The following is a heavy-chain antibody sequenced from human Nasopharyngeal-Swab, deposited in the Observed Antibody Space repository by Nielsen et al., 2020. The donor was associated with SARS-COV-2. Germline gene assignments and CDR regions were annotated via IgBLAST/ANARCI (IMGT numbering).Heavy chain of an antibody. CDR1: GYTFSTFA. CDR3: TKERERSDAGTHYFSDY. J-gene: IGHJ4*02. V-gene: IGHV7-4-1*02. Sequence: ASVKVSCKASGYTFSTFAINWVRQAPGQGLEWMGWINTNTGNPTYAQGFTGRFVFSLDTSSTTALLQINSLKAEDTAVYFCTKERERSDAGTHYFSDYWGQGTLVTVSS. D-gene: IGHD3-10*01. CDR2: INTNTGNP.